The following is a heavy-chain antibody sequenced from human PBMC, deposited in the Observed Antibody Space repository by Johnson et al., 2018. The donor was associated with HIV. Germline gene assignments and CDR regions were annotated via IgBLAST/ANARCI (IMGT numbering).Heavy chain of an antibody. J-gene: IGHJ3*02. V-gene: IGHV3-11*01. Sequence: QVQLVESGGGLVKPGGSLRLSCAASGFTFSDYYMSWIRPAPGKGLEWVSYILSSGSTIYYADSVKGRFTISRDNSKNTVWLQMNSLRAEDTALYYCAKETGTHSAFDIWGPGTMVTVSS. D-gene: IGHD3-10*01. CDR3: AKETGTHSAFDI. CDR1: GFTFSDYY. CDR2: ILSSGSTI.